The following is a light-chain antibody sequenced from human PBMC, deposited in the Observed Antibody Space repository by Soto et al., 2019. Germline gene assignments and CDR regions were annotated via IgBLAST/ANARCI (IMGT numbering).Light chain of an antibody. CDR1: QDISNY. CDR2: KAS. CDR3: QQYNSYSPT. Sequence: DIQMTQSPSSLSASVGDRVTITCQAIQDISNYLNWYQQKPGKAPKLLIYKASSLESGVPSRFSGSGSGTEFTLTISSLQPDDFATYYCQQYNSYSPTFGQGTKVDIK. J-gene: IGKJ1*01. V-gene: IGKV1-5*03.